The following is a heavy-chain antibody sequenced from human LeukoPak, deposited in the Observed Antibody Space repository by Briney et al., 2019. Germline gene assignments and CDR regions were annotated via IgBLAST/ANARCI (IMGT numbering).Heavy chain of an antibody. Sequence: GGSLRLSCAASGFTFSSYAMSWVRQAPGKGLEWVSVIYSGGSTYYADSVKGRFTISRDNSRNTLYLQMNSLRAEDTAVYYCARDRRVRGVITNFDYWGQGTLVTVSS. CDR1: GFTFSSYA. V-gene: IGHV3-66*01. CDR2: IYSGGST. J-gene: IGHJ4*02. D-gene: IGHD3-10*01. CDR3: ARDRRVRGVITNFDY.